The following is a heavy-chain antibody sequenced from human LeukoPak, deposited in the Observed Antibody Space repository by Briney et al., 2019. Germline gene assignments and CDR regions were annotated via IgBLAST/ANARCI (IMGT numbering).Heavy chain of an antibody. CDR1: GFTFSSYA. CDR2: IGGRDDST. CDR3: AKLVAVAGRNY. Sequence: GGSLRLSCAASGFTFSSYAMSWVRQAPGKGLEWVSAIGGRDDSTYYADSVKGRFTFSRDNSKNTLYLQMNSLRAEDTAVYYCAKLVAVAGRNYWGQGTLVTASS. D-gene: IGHD6-19*01. J-gene: IGHJ4*02. V-gene: IGHV3-23*01.